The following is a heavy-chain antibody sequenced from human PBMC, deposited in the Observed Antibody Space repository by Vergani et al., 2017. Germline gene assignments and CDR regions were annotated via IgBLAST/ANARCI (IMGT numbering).Heavy chain of an antibody. J-gene: IGHJ4*02. CDR2: INPSGGGT. CDR1: GYSFSDYS. CDR3: ASTFRVRGGAYYFDY. D-gene: IGHD3-10*01. Sequence: QGQLVQSGTEVKKPGASVKVSRKASGYSFSDYSIHWVRQTTGQGLEWMGWINPSGGGTNYARKFQGRVTMTRDTSINTAYMDLSGLRSDDSAVYYCASTFRVRGGAYYFDYWGQGTLVTVSS. V-gene: IGHV1-2*02.